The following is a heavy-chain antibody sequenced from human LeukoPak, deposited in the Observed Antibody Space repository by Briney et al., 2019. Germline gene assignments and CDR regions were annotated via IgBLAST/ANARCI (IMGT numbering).Heavy chain of an antibody. CDR1: GFTFSSYA. Sequence: TGGSLRLSCAASGFTFSSYAMSWGRQAPGKGLEWVSDISGSGGSTYYADSVKGRFTISRDNSKNTLYLQMNSLRAEDTAVYYCARDLLRGVSDYWGQGTLVTVSS. CDR3: ARDLLRGVSDY. J-gene: IGHJ4*02. D-gene: IGHD3-10*01. CDR2: ISGSGGST. V-gene: IGHV3-23*01.